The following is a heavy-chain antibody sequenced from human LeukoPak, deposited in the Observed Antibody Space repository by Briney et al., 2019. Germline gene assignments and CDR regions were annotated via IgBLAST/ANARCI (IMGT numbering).Heavy chain of an antibody. CDR2: ISGSGGST. CDR1: GFTFSSYA. CDR3: AKGGYCTSPSCYSDY. J-gene: IGHJ4*02. V-gene: IGHV3-23*01. D-gene: IGHD2-2*01. Sequence: GGSLRLSCAASGFTFSSYAMSWVRQAPGKGLEWASAISGSGGSTYYADSVKGRFTISRDNSKNTLYLQMNSLRAEDTALYYCAKGGYCTSPSCYSDYWGQGTLVTVSS.